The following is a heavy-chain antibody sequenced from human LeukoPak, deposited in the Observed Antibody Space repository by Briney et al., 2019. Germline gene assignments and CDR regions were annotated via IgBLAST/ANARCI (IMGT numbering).Heavy chain of an antibody. CDR3: ARSSYTSGSSYFDY. D-gene: IGHD3-10*01. CDR1: GFTFSSCA. J-gene: IGHJ4*02. Sequence: PGGSLRLSCTASGFTFSSCAMSWVRQAPGKGLEWVSSISGTADRTYYADSVKGRFTISRDNSRNTLYLQMNSLRAEDTAVYYCARSSYTSGSSYFDYWGQGTQVTVSS. CDR2: ISGTADRT. V-gene: IGHV3-23*01.